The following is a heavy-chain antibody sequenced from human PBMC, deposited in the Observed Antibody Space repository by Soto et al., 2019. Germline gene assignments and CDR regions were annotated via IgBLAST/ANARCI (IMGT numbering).Heavy chain of an antibody. V-gene: IGHV4-39*01. CDR2: IYYSGTT. CDR3: ASRDSGRPLDV. J-gene: IGHJ3*01. CDR1: GGSISSSDSY. Sequence: SETLSLTCTVSGGSISSSDSYWGWVRQPPGKGLEWIGNIYYSGTTYYNPSLKSRVTISVDASKNQFILKLSSVTAADTAVYYCASRDSGRPLDVWGQGTMVTVS. D-gene: IGHD1-26*01.